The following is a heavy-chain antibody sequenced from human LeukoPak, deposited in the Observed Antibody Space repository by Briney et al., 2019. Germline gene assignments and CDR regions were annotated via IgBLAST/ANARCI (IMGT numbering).Heavy chain of an antibody. CDR2: IYDSGLT. Sequence: SETLSLTCTVSGGSIRSSSYFWGWIRQPPGKGLEWIGSIYDSGLTYYNPSLESRVTISVDTSKNQFSLRMTSVTAADTSVYYCVRHSNYIGALDPWGQGTLVTVSS. D-gene: IGHD2-15*01. CDR3: VRHSNYIGALDP. V-gene: IGHV4-39*01. J-gene: IGHJ5*02. CDR1: GGSIRSSSYF.